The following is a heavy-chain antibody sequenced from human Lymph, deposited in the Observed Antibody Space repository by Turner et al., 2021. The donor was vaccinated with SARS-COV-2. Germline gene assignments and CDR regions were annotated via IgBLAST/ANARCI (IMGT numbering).Heavy chain of an antibody. D-gene: IGHD5-12*01. Sequence: QVPLVESGGGGVQPGGSLRLSCAASGFPFSGYGMHWVRQAPGKGLEWVAVIWFDGSNKYYADSVKGRFTISRDNSKNTLYLQMNSLRAEDTAGYYCARVKGYNGYDLRYYYGMDVWGQGTTVTVSS. V-gene: IGHV3-33*01. CDR2: IWFDGSNK. CDR3: ARVKGYNGYDLRYYYGMDV. CDR1: GFPFSGYG. J-gene: IGHJ6*02.